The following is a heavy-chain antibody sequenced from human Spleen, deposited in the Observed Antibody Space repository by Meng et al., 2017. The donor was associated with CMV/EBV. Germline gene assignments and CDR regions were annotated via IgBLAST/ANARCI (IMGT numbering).Heavy chain of an antibody. D-gene: IGHD2-15*01. CDR2: IVVGSGVT. CDR3: ASYCSDGICHSGYGMDV. Sequence: SVKVSCKASGFTFSNSAVQWVRQARGQRPEWIGWIVVGSGVTDFAQNFQERVTITWDMSTTTAYMEVSSLRSEDTAVYYCASYCSDGICHSGYGMDVWGQGTTVTVSS. V-gene: IGHV1-58*01. CDR1: GFTFSNSA. J-gene: IGHJ6*02.